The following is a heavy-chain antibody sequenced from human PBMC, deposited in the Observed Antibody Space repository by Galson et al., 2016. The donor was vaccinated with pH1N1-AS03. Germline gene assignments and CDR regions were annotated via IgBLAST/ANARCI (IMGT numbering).Heavy chain of an antibody. D-gene: IGHD3-10*01. CDR3: ARRPTGIDY. Sequence: ETLSLTCAVSGGSISSGYWWSWVRQPPGEGLEWIGELDHSGSTNYNPSLKRRVTISIDTSRGELSLKLRSVTAADTGAYYCARRPTGIDYWGQGSQVTVSS. CDR1: GGSISSGYW. J-gene: IGHJ4*02. V-gene: IGHV4-4*02. CDR2: LDHSGST.